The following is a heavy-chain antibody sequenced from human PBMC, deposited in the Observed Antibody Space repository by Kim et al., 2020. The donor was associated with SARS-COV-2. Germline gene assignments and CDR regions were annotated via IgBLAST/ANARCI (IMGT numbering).Heavy chain of an antibody. CDR1: GFTFSSYG. D-gene: IGHD3-3*01. V-gene: IGHV3-30*18. J-gene: IGHJ6*02. CDR2: ISYDGSNK. CDR3: AKSYPLYYDFWSGYTADV. Sequence: GGSLRLSCAASGFTFSSYGMHWVRQAPGKGLEWVAVISYDGSNKYDADSVKGRFTISRDNSKNTLYLQMNSLRAEDTAVYYCAKSYPLYYDFWSGYTADVWGQGTTVTVSS.